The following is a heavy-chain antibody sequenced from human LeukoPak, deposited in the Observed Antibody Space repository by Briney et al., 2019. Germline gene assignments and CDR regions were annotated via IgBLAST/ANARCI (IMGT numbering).Heavy chain of an antibody. D-gene: IGHD5-12*01. CDR2: ISGSGGST. CDR1: GFTFSSYG. V-gene: IGHV3-23*01. J-gene: IGHJ4*02. CDR3: AKDRHSGYEQEDFDY. Sequence: PGGSLRLSCAASGFTFSSYGMSWVRQAPGKGLEWVSAISGSGGSTYYADSVKGRFTISRDNSKNTLYLQMNSLRAEDTAVYYCAKDRHSGYEQEDFDYWGQGTLVTVSS.